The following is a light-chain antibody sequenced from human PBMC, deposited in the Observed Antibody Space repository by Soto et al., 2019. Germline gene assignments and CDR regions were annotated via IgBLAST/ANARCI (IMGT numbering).Light chain of an antibody. J-gene: IGKJ2*01. CDR1: QSVASN. CDR3: QQHNHWPS. CDR2: GAD. Sequence: EIVMTQSPATLSVSPGERATLSCRASQSVASNLAWYQQKPGQAPRLLIYGADTRATGVPARFSGSGSGTEFTLTINSLQSEDLAVYYCQQHNHWPSFGQGTNLEIK. V-gene: IGKV3-15*01.